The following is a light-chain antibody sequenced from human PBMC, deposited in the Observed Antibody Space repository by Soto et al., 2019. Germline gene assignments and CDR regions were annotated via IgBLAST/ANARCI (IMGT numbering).Light chain of an antibody. CDR1: QSISSNY. V-gene: IGKV3-20*01. J-gene: IGKJ4*01. CDR2: GAS. Sequence: EIVMAQSPATLSVSPGERATFSCRSSQSISSNYLAWFQQKPGQAPRLLIYGASNRATGIPDRFSGSGSGTDFTLTISRLEPEDFAVFYCQQYGNSPLTFGGGTKVDI. CDR3: QQYGNSPLT.